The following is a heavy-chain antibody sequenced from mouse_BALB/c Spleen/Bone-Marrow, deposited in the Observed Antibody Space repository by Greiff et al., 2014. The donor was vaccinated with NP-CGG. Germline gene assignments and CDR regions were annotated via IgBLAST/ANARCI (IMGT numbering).Heavy chain of an antibody. D-gene: IGHD2-1*01. V-gene: IGHV3-1*02. CDR1: GYSITSGYS. CDR2: IHYSGST. CDR3: ARREGNHAAWFAY. J-gene: IGHJ3*01. Sequence: DVQLQESGPDLVKPSQSLSLTCTVTGYSITSGYSWHWIRQFPGNKLEWMGYIHYSGSTNYNPSLKSRISITRDTSKNQFFLQLXSVTXEDTATYYCARREGNHAAWFAYWGQGTLVTVSA.